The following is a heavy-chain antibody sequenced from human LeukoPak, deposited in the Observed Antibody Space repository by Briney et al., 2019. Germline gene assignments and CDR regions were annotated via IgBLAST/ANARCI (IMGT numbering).Heavy chain of an antibody. V-gene: IGHV1-18*01. CDR1: GYTFTSYG. Sequence: ASVKVSFKASGYTFTSYGISWGRQAPGQGLEWMGWISAYNGNRNYAQKLQGRVTMTTDTPKSTAYMELRSLGPDDTAVYYCARDSSGWNQFDCWRQGTLVTVSS. CDR2: ISAYNGNR. CDR3: ARDSSGWNQFDC. D-gene: IGHD6-19*01. J-gene: IGHJ4*02.